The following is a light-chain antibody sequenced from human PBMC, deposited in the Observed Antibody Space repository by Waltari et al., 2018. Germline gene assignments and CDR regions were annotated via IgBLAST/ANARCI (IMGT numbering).Light chain of an antibody. Sequence: SSELTQDPAVSVALGQTVRITCQGDSLRSYYASWYQQNPGQAPVLVIYGKNNRPPGIPNRFSGSSSGKTASLTITGAQAEDEADYYCNSRDSSGNHLVFGGGTKLTVL. J-gene: IGLJ3*02. CDR1: SLRSYY. CDR3: NSRDSSGNHLV. CDR2: GKN. V-gene: IGLV3-19*01.